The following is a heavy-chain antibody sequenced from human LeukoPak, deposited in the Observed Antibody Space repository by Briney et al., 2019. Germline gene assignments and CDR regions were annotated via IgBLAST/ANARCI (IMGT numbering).Heavy chain of an antibody. D-gene: IGHD2-21*02. Sequence: GGSLRLSCAASGFTVSSNYMSWVRQAPGKGLEWVSVIYSGGSTNYADSVKGRFTISRDNSKNTLYLQMNSLRAEDTAVYYCARKMTAQVFGYYYYGLDVWGQGTTVTVSS. J-gene: IGHJ6*02. CDR1: GFTVSSNY. V-gene: IGHV3-66*01. CDR3: ARKMTAQVFGYYYYGLDV. CDR2: IYSGGST.